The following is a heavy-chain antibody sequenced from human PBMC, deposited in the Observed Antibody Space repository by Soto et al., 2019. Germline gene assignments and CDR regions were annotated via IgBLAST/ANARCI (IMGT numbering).Heavy chain of an antibody. Sequence: QVQLVQSGAEVKKPGSSVKVSCKASGGTFSSYTISWVRQAPGQGLEWMGRIIPILGIANSAQKFQGRVTITADKSTSTAYMELSSLSSEDTAVYYCARPDRDWYFDLWGRGTLVTVSS. J-gene: IGHJ2*01. CDR1: GGTFSSYT. CDR3: ARPDRDWYFDL. V-gene: IGHV1-69*02. CDR2: IIPILGIA.